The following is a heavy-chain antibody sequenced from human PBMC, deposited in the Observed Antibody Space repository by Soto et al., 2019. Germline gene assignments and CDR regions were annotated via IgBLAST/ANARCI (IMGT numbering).Heavy chain of an antibody. V-gene: IGHV3-33*01. CDR1: GFTFSSYG. CDR2: IWYDGSNK. Sequence: QVQLVESGGGVVQPGRSLRLSCAASGFTFSSYGMHWVRQAPGKGLEWVAVIWYDGSNKYYADSVKGRFTISRDNSKNTLYLQMNSLRAEDTAVYYCARVGDSSGYYYYYGMDVWGQGTTVTVSS. J-gene: IGHJ6*02. D-gene: IGHD3-22*01. CDR3: ARVGDSSGYYYYYGMDV.